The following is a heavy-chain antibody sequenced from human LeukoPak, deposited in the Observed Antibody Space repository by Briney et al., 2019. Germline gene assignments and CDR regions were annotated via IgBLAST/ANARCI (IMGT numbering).Heavy chain of an antibody. D-gene: IGHD2-2*01. Sequence: GGSLRLSCAASGFTFSSYGMHWVRQAPGKGLEWVAVISYDGSNKYYADSVKGRFTISRDNSKNTLYLQMNSLRAEDTAVYYCAKAFYCSSTSCYPWAPFDYWGQGTLVTVSS. CDR1: GFTFSSYG. J-gene: IGHJ4*02. V-gene: IGHV3-30*18. CDR3: AKAFYCSSTSCYPWAPFDY. CDR2: ISYDGSNK.